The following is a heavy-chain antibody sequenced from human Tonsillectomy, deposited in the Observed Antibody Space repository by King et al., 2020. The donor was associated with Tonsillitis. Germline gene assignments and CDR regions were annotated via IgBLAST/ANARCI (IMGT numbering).Heavy chain of an antibody. CDR3: ASQFLEWLYRPNAFDI. D-gene: IGHD3-3*01. V-gene: IGHV1-2*02. CDR1: GYTFTGYY. CDR2: INPNSGGT. Sequence: VQLVQSGAEVKKPGASVKVSCTASGYTFTGYYMHWVRQAPGQGLEWMGWINPNSGGTNYAQKFQGRVTMTRDTSISTAYMELSRLRSDDTAVYYCASQFLEWLYRPNAFDIWGQGTMVTVSS. J-gene: IGHJ3*02.